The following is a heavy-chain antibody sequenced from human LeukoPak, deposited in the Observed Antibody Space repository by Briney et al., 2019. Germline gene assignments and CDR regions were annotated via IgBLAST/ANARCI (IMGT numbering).Heavy chain of an antibody. D-gene: IGHD3-22*01. CDR2: INHSGTT. V-gene: IGHV4-34*01. Sequence: SETLSLTCTVHGGSFSGYYWSWIRQPPGKGLEWIGEINHSGTTNYNPSLKSRVTISVDKSKNQFSLKLNSVTAADTAVYYCARTLLYYYDSSGLHPWGQGTLVTVSS. J-gene: IGHJ5*02. CDR3: ARTLLYYYDSSGLHP. CDR1: GGSFSGYY.